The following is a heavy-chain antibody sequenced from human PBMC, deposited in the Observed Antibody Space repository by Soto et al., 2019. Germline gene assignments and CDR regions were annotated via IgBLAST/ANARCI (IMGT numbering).Heavy chain of an antibody. CDR2: IFYTGST. J-gene: IGHJ4*02. CDR1: GDSIHDYY. Sequence: QVQLQESVPGLVKPSQTLSLTCTVSGDSIHDYYWVWIRQPPGKGLEWIGSIFYTGSTDYNPSLKSRVTISPATSKHQSSLNLRSVTAADKAVYFCARANRGAFDHWGQGAVVTVSS. V-gene: IGHV4-59*01. CDR3: ARANRGAFDH.